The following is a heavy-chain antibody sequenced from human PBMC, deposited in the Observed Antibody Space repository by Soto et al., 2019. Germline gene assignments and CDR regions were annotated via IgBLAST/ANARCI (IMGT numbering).Heavy chain of an antibody. J-gene: IGHJ5*02. CDR2: IYYSGST. V-gene: IGHV4-61*01. Sequence: SETLSLTCTVSGGSVSSGSYYWTWIRQPPGKGLEWIGYIYYSGSTNYNPSLKSRVTILVDTSKNQFSLKLSSVTAADTAVYYCAREMATIKGNWFDPWGQGTLVTVS. CDR3: AREMATIKGNWFDP. D-gene: IGHD5-12*01. CDR1: GGSVSSGSYY.